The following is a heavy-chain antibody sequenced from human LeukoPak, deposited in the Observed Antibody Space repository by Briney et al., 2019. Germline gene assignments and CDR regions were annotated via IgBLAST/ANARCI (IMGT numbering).Heavy chain of an antibody. Sequence: PGPTLVNPTQTLTLTRTFSGFSLSTSGVGVGWIRQPPGKVLEWPPLIYWADDQLYSPSPQGRLTITKDTSQIQVVLTMTNMDPVDTATYYFAHAPPSPIYYLDDWGQGTLVTVSS. D-gene: IGHD2-21*01. J-gene: IGHJ4*02. V-gene: IGHV2-5*02. CDR2: IYWADDQ. CDR1: GFSLSTSGVG. CDR3: AHAPPSPIYYLDD.